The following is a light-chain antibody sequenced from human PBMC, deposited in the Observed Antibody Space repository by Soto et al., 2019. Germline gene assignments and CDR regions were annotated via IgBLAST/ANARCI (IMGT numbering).Light chain of an antibody. J-gene: IGLJ1*01. CDR1: ASNIGTHF. CDR3: GTWDSGLSGFYV. Sequence: QSVLTQPPSVSAAPGQRVTISCSGSASNIGTHFVSWYQQFPGAAPKLLIYDNDERPSDIPDRFSGSKSDTSATLTITGLQTGDEADYYCGTWDSGLSGFYVFGTGTKVTVL. CDR2: DND. V-gene: IGLV1-51*01.